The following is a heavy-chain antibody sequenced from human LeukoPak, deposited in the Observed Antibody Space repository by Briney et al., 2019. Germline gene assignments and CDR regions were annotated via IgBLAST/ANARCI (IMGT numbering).Heavy chain of an antibody. Sequence: GGSLRLSCAASGFTVSSNYMSWVRQAPWKGLEWVSVIYSGGSTYYADSVKGRFTISRDNSKNTLYLQMNSLRAEDTAVYYCARVVYYYGSGSFYDYWGQGTLVTVSS. J-gene: IGHJ4*02. V-gene: IGHV3-53*01. CDR1: GFTVSSNY. D-gene: IGHD3-10*01. CDR2: IYSGGST. CDR3: ARVVYYYGSGSFYDY.